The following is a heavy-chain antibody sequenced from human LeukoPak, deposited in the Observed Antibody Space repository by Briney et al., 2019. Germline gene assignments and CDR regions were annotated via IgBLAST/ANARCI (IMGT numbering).Heavy chain of an antibody. Sequence: GGSLRLSCAASGFTFNTYAMSWVRQAPGKGLEWVSAISGSGGTTYYADSVKGRFTIPRDNYKNTLYLQMNSLRAEDTAVYYCAKYSRPPSIDYWGQGTLVTVSS. CDR1: GFTFNTYA. V-gene: IGHV3-23*01. CDR3: AKYSRPPSIDY. D-gene: IGHD6-13*01. CDR2: ISGSGGTT. J-gene: IGHJ4*02.